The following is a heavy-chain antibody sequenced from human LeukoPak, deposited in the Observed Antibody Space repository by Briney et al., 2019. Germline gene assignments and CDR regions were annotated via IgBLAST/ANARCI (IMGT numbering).Heavy chain of an antibody. D-gene: IGHD5-18*01. J-gene: IGHJ5*02. CDR1: GGSISSSSYY. CDR2: IYYSGST. CDR3: ARRPAVPAMVTS. Sequence: PSETLSLTCTVPGGSISSSSYYWGWIRQPPGKGLEWIGSIYYSGSTYYNPSLKSRVTISVDTSKNQFSLKLSSVTAADTAVYYCARRPAVPAMVTSWGQGTLVTVSS. V-gene: IGHV4-39*01.